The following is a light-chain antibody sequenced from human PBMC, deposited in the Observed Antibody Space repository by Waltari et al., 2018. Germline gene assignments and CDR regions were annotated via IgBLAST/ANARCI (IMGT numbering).Light chain of an antibody. CDR1: GSNIGAGYD. CDR2: GTS. V-gene: IGLV1-40*01. CDR3: QSYDTSLSVV. J-gene: IGLJ2*01. Sequence: QSVLTQPPSVSGAPGQRVTISCTGSGSNIGAGYDVHWYQQLPGKAPKLLIYGTSLRPLGVPDRYCGSQSGTSASLAITGLQAEDEADYYCQSYDTSLSVVFGGGTKLTVL.